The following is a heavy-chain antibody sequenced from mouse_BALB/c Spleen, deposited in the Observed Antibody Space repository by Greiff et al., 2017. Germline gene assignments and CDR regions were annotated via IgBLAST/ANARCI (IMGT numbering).Heavy chain of an antibody. V-gene: IGHV1-9*01. CDR1: GYTFSSYW. J-gene: IGHJ2*01. Sequence: VQLQQPGAELVKPGASVKISCKATGYTFSSYWIEWVKQRPGHGLEWIGEILPGSGSTNYNEKFKGKATFTADTSSNTAYMQLSSLTSEDSAVYYCARDYYYGSSLDYWGQGTTLTVSS. CDR2: ILPGSGST. D-gene: IGHD1-1*01. CDR3: ARDYYYGSSLDY.